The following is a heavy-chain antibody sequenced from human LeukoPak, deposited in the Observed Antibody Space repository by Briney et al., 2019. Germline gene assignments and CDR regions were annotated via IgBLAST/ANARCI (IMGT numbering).Heavy chain of an antibody. CDR3: AKLGDIRGY. V-gene: IGHV3-30*18. D-gene: IGHD3-10*01. Sequence: PGGSLRLSCAASGFTFSSYGMHWVRQAPGKGLEWVAVISYDGSNKYYADSVKGRFTISRDNSKTTLYLQMNSLRAEDTAVYYCAKLGDIRGYWGQGTLVTVSS. CDR1: GFTFSSYG. CDR2: ISYDGSNK. J-gene: IGHJ4*02.